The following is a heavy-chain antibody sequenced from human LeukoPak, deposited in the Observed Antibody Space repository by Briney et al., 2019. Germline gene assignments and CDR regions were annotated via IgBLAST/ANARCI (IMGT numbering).Heavy chain of an antibody. CDR3: ARVYAYYYGSGMYRFDP. CDR1: GLSLNNYA. Sequence: GGSLRLSCTASGLSLNNYAMSWVRQVPGKGLEWVSASSSSDDGKWYAESVRGRFTISRDTSKNTVYLQMNSLRVEDAGVYYCARVYAYYYGSGMYRFDPWGQGTLVTVSS. D-gene: IGHD3-10*01. J-gene: IGHJ5*02. CDR2: SSSSDDGK. V-gene: IGHV3-23*01.